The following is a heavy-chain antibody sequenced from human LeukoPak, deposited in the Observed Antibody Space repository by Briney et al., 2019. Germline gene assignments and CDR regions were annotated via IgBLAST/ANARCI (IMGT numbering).Heavy chain of an antibody. V-gene: IGHV1-18*01. D-gene: IGHD2-2*01. Sequence: ASVKVSCTASSYTFTHYGISWVRQAPGQGLEWMGWINTYNGNTNYAQKLQGRLTMTTDTSTSTAYMELRSLRSDDTAVYYCAREYCSSTSCYSPDYWGQGTLVTVSS. CDR1: SYTFTHYG. J-gene: IGHJ4*02. CDR3: AREYCSSTSCYSPDY. CDR2: INTYNGNT.